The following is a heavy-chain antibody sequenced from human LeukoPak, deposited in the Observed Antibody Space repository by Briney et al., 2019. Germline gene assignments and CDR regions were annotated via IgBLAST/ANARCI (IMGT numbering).Heavy chain of an antibody. CDR2: IIPIFGTA. J-gene: IGHJ5*02. CDR3: ARDKFSSSRWFDP. Sequence: ASVKVSCKASGGTFSSYAISWVRQAPGQGLEWMGGIIPIFGTANYAQKFQGRVTITTDESTSTAYMELSSLRSDDTAVYYCARDKFSSSRWFDPWGQGTLVTVSS. V-gene: IGHV1-69*05. D-gene: IGHD6-6*01. CDR1: GGTFSSYA.